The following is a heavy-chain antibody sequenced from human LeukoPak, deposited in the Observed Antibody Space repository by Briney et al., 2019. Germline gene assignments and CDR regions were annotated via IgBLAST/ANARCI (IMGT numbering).Heavy chain of an antibody. CDR3: ARCVTSYSSGCSFDY. D-gene: IGHD6-19*01. Sequence: SETLSLTCTVSGGSISSHYWSWIRQPPGKGLEWIGYIYYSGSTNYNPSLKSRVTISVDTSKNQFSLKLSSVTAADTAVYYCARCVTSYSSGCSFDYWGQGTLVTVSS. V-gene: IGHV4-59*11. CDR2: IYYSGST. CDR1: GGSISSHY. J-gene: IGHJ4*02.